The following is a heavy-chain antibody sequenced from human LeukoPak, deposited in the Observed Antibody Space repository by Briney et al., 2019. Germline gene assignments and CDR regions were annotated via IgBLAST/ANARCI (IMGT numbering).Heavy chain of an antibody. J-gene: IGHJ4*02. CDR3: AREERAIAALGRGALDY. CDR1: GYTFTTYF. Sequence: ASVTVSCKASGYTFTTYFIHWVRQAPGQGLEWMGIINISSGTTTNAQKFQGRVTMTRDTSTGIVYMELSSLRSDDTAVYYCAREERAIAALGRGALDYWGQGTLVTVSS. CDR2: INISSGTT. D-gene: IGHD6-13*01. V-gene: IGHV1-46*01.